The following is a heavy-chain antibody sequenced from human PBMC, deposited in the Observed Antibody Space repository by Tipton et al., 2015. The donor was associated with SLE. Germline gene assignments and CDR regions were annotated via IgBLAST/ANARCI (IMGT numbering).Heavy chain of an antibody. J-gene: IGHJ6*02. CDR2: INHSGST. D-gene: IGHD5-18*01. V-gene: IGHV4-34*01. CDR3: ARGHTAMVGSLYYYGMDV. CDR1: GGSFSGYY. Sequence: PSLTCAVYGGSFSGYYWSWIRQPPGKGLEWVGEINHSGSTNYNPSLKSRVTISVDTSKNQFSLKLSSVTAADTAVYYCARGHTAMVGSLYYYGMDVWGQGTTVTVSS.